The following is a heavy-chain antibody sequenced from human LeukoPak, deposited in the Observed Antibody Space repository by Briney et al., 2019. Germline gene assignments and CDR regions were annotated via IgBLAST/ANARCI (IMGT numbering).Heavy chain of an antibody. Sequence: SETLSLTCAVYGGSFSGYYWSWIRQPPGKRLKWIGEINHSGSTNYNPSLKSRVTISVDTSKNQFSLKLSSVTAADTAVYYCAREWYYYDSSGYYYGRIAFDIWGQGTMVTVSS. CDR3: AREWYYYDSSGYYYGRIAFDI. CDR2: INHSGST. CDR1: GGSFSGYY. D-gene: IGHD3-22*01. J-gene: IGHJ3*02. V-gene: IGHV4-34*01.